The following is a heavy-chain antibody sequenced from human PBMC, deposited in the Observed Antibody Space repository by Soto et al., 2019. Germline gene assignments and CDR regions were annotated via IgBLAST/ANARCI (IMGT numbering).Heavy chain of an antibody. CDR2: ISGSGSNT. CDR1: GFTFSSYA. V-gene: IGHV3-23*01. D-gene: IGHD1-7*01. CDR3: AKDGGGNYARAFDY. Sequence: EVQLLESGGGLVQPGGSLRLSCAASGFTFSSYAMSWVRQAPGKGLEWVSAISGSGSNTYYTDSVKGRFTISRDTSKNTLFLQMNSLRAEDTAVYYCAKDGGGNYARAFDYWGQGTLVTVSS. J-gene: IGHJ4*02.